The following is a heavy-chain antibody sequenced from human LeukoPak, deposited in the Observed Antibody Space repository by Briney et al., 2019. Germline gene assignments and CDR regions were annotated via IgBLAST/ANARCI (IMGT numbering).Heavy chain of an antibody. CDR3: ARDPAQRNYYYDSSGYVYFDY. CDR1: GYTFTSYG. Sequence: ASVKVSCKASGYTFTSYGISWVRQAPGQGLEWMGWISAYNGNTNYVQKLQGRVTMTTDTSTSTAYMELRSLRSGDTAVYYCARDPAQRNYYYDSSGYVYFDYWGQGTLVTVSS. V-gene: IGHV1-18*01. D-gene: IGHD3-22*01. J-gene: IGHJ4*02. CDR2: ISAYNGNT.